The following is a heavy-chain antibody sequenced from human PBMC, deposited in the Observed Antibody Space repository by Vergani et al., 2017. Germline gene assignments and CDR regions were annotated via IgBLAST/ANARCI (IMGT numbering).Heavy chain of an antibody. V-gene: IGHV1-69*01. D-gene: IGHD6-6*01. Sequence: QVQLEQSGAEVKRPGSSLNISCKASGETFHNIAIAWVRQAPGQGLEWMAESTPISNTPTYSQKFQGRVRITADESTSTAYLELNSLRDDDTAVYYCATVHSTSSGEAIYYYYYLDVWGRGTTVTVSS. CDR3: ATVHSTSSGEAIYYYYYLDV. CDR2: STPISNTP. J-gene: IGHJ6*03. CDR1: GETFHNIA.